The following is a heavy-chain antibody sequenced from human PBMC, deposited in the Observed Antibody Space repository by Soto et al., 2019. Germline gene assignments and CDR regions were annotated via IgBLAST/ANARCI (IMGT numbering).Heavy chain of an antibody. CDR1: GFTFSSYA. CDR3: ARSNAGAFDI. J-gene: IGHJ3*02. D-gene: IGHD6-13*01. Sequence: EVQLVESGGGLVQPGGSLRLSCAASGFTFSSYAMHWVRQAPGKGLEYVSAISSNGGSTYYANSVKGRFTISRDNSKNTLYLQMGSLRAEDMAVYYCARSNAGAFDIWGQGTMVTVSS. CDR2: ISSNGGST. V-gene: IGHV3-64*01.